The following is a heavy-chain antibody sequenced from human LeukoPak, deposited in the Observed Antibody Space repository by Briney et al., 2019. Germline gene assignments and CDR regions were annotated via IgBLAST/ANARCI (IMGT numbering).Heavy chain of an antibody. CDR2: IIPIFGTA. D-gene: IGHD6-6*01. J-gene: IGHJ6*04. Sequence: ASVKVSCQASGGTFSSYAISWVRQAPGQGLAWMGGIIPIFGTANYAQKFQGRVTITADESTSTAYMELSSLRSEDTAVYYCASSSADHYYYYYGMDVWGKGTTVTVSS. V-gene: IGHV1-69*13. CDR3: ASSSADHYYYYYGMDV. CDR1: GGTFSSYA.